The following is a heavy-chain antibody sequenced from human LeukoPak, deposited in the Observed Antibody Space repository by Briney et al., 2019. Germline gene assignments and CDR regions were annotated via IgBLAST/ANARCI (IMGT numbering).Heavy chain of an antibody. V-gene: IGHV1-18*01. CDR1: GSPFPIYG. D-gene: IGHD1-26*01. CDR3: ARVGSYMTRPSRSYFDY. Sequence: ASGKVSCHASGSPFPIYGISWVRRAPGQGREGMGWISAYNGNTNYAQKLQGRVTMPPATSTSTAYLELRSLRSDDTAVYYCARVGSYMTRPSRSYFDYWGQGTLVTVSS. CDR2: ISAYNGNT. J-gene: IGHJ4*02.